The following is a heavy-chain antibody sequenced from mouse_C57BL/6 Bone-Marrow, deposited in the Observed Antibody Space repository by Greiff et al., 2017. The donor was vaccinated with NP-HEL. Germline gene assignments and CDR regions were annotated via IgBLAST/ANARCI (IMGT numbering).Heavy chain of an antibody. CDR1: GYSITSDY. Sequence: EVKVEESGPGLAKPSQTLSLTCSVTGYSITSDYWNWIRKFPGNKLEYMGYISYSGSTYYNPSLKSRISITRDTSKDQYYLQLNSVTTEDTATYYCARWGYGSSYSFYYFDYWGQGTTLTVSS. D-gene: IGHD1-1*01. CDR3: ARWGYGSSYSFYYFDY. J-gene: IGHJ2*01. CDR2: ISYSGST. V-gene: IGHV3-8*01.